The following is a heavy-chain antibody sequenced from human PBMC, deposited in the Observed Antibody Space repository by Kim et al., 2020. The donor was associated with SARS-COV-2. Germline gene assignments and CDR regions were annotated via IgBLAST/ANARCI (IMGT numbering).Heavy chain of an antibody. D-gene: IGHD4-17*01. CDR2: IYPSGTT. Sequence: SETLSLTCTVSGVSVSSSSDYWSWIRQSPGKGLEWIAYIYPSGTTNYNPSLMSRATISIDTSSNQFFLKLNSLTAADTALYFCARASRDDSRDYRGFDYCRQGSLVTVSA. J-gene: IGHJ4*02. V-gene: IGHV4-61*01. CDR3: ARASRDDSRDYRGFDY. CDR1: GVSVSSSSDY.